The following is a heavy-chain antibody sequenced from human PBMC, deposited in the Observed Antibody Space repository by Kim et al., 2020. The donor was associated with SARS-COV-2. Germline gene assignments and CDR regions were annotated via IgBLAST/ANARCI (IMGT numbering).Heavy chain of an antibody. J-gene: IGHJ5*02. Sequence: GGSLRLSCAASGFTFSNYAMSWVRQAPGKGLEWVSAISFIGGSTYYADSVKCRFTISRDNSRNTLYLQMNSLRAEDTAVYYCTKDLGFGELSWFDPWGQG. CDR2: ISFIGGST. V-gene: IGHV3-23*01. CDR1: GFTFSNYA. D-gene: IGHD3-10*01. CDR3: TKDLGFGELSWFDP.